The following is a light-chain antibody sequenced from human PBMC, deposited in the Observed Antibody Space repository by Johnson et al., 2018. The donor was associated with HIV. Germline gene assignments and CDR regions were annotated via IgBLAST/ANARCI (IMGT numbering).Light chain of an antibody. V-gene: IGLV1-51*01. CDR3: GTWDSSLSAYV. J-gene: IGLJ1*01. CDR1: SSNIGNNY. CDR2: DNN. Sequence: HSVLTQPPSVSAAPGQKVTISCSGSSSNIGNNYVSWYQQLPGTAPKLLIYDNNKRPSGIPDRFSGSKSGKSATLGITGLQTGDEADYYCGTWDSSLSAYVFGTGTKVTVL.